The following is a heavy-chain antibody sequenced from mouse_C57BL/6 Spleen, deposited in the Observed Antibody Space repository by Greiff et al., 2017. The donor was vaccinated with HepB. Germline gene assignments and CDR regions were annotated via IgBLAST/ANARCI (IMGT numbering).Heavy chain of an antibody. CDR1: GYTFTDYV. D-gene: IGHD1-1*01. J-gene: IGHJ4*01. Sequence: QVQLQQSGAELVRPGASVTLSCKASGYTFTDYVMHWVKQTPVHGLEWIGAIDPETGGTAYNQKFKGKAILTADKSSSTAYMELRSLTSEDSAVYYCTKVHYGSSYDAMDYWGQGTSVTVSS. CDR3: TKVHYGSSYDAMDY. V-gene: IGHV1-15*01. CDR2: IDPETGGT.